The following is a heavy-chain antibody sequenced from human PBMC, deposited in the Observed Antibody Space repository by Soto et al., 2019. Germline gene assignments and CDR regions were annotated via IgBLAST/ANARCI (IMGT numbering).Heavy chain of an antibody. Sequence: GSLRLSCTASGFTFSFYTMNWVRQAPGKGLEWVSSIGSTSSDIYDADSVKGRFTVSRDNAKNSLYLQMNSLRAEDTALYYCANSLQAGGMDVWGQGTTVTVSS. D-gene: IGHD6-19*01. CDR1: GFTFSFYT. J-gene: IGHJ6*02. CDR2: IGSTSSDI. V-gene: IGHV3-21*04. CDR3: ANSLQAGGMDV.